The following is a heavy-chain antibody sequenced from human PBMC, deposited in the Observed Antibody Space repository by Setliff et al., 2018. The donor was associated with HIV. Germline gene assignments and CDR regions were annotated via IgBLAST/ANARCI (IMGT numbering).Heavy chain of an antibody. Sequence: SETLSLTCTVSGGSISSGSYYWSWIRQPAGKGLEWIGRIYTSGNTNYNPSPKSRVTMSVDTSKNQFSLKLNSVTAADTAIYYCARGPPPDFDYWGQGTLVTVSS. CDR3: ARGPPPDFDY. CDR2: IYTSGNT. V-gene: IGHV4-61*02. J-gene: IGHJ4*02. CDR1: GGSISSGSYY.